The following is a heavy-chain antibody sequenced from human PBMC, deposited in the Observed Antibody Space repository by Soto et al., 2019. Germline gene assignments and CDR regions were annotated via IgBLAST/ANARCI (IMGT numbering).Heavy chain of an antibody. V-gene: IGHV4-31*03. J-gene: IGHJ4*02. Sequence: SETLSLTCTVSGGSISSGSYYWSWIRQHPGKGLEWIGYIYYSGSTYYNPSLKSRVTISVDTSKNQFSLKLSSVTAADTAVYYCARASYYDNSGHDYRGQGTLVTVSS. D-gene: IGHD3-22*01. CDR1: GGSISSGSYY. CDR2: IYYSGST. CDR3: ARASYYDNSGHDY.